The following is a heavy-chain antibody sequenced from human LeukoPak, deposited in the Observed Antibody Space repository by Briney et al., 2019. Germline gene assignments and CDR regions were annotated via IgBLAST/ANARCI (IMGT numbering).Heavy chain of an antibody. CDR3: ARYSESYSGCDS. J-gene: IGHJ5*01. CDR1: GYSFTSYW. CDR2: IYPGYSDT. D-gene: IGHD1-26*01. V-gene: IGHV5-51*01. Sequence: AEPLQISSQGSGYSFTSYWIGWVRPMPGKGLEWMGIIYPGYSDTRYSPSFQGQVTISADKSISTAYQQWSSLKASDTAMYYCARYSESYSGCDSWGQGTLVTASS.